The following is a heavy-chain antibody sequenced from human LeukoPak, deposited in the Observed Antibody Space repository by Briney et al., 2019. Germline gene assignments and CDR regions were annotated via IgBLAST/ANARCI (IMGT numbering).Heavy chain of an antibody. CDR1: GGSFSGYY. Sequence: PSETLSLTCAVYGGSFSGYYWSWIRQPPGKGLEWIGEINHRGSTKHSGSTNYNPSLKSRVTISVDTSKNQFSLKLSSVTAADTAVYYCARDPEFDYWGQGTLVTVSS. CDR3: ARDPEFDY. CDR2: INHRGSTKHSGST. V-gene: IGHV4-34*01. J-gene: IGHJ4*02.